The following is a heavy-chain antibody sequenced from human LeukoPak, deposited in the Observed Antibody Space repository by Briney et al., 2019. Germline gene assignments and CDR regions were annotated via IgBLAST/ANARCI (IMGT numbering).Heavy chain of an antibody. Sequence: SETLSLTCAVYGVSFSGYYWSWIRQPPGKGLEWIGEINHSGSTNYNPSLKSRVTISVDTSKNQFSLKLSSVTAADTAVYYCARDRPLYYDILTGYQSSSYFGYWGQGTLVTVSS. J-gene: IGHJ4*02. CDR3: ARDRPLYYDILTGYQSSSYFGY. V-gene: IGHV4-34*01. D-gene: IGHD3-9*01. CDR2: INHSGST. CDR1: GVSFSGYY.